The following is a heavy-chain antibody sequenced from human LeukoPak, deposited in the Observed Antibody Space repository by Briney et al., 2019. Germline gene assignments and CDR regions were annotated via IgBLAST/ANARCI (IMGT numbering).Heavy chain of an antibody. V-gene: IGHV3-30*02. CDR2: IRYDGSNK. CDR3: AKAGTYCSSTSCSFDY. CDR1: GFTFSSYG. J-gene: IGHJ4*02. D-gene: IGHD2-2*01. Sequence: PGGSLRLSCAASGFTFSSYGMHWVRQAPSKGLEWVAFIRYDGSNKYYADSVKGRFTISRDNSKNTLYLQMNSLRAEDTAVYYCAKAGTYCSSTSCSFDYWGQGTLVTVSS.